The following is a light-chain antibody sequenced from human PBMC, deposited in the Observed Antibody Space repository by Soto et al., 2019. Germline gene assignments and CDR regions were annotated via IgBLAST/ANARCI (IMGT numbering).Light chain of an antibody. CDR1: QSISYK. CDR2: DAS. V-gene: IGKV1-5*01. Sequence: DIQMTQSPSTMYASVGDRVTITCRASQSISYKLAWYQHKPGKAPKLLIYDASGLQSGVPSRFSGSGSGTEFTLTISSLQPDDFATYFCQQYHTYSYTFGQGTKLEIK. CDR3: QQYHTYSYT. J-gene: IGKJ2*01.